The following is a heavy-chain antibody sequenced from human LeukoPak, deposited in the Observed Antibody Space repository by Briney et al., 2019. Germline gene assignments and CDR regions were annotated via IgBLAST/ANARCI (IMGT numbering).Heavy chain of an antibody. J-gene: IGHJ4*02. CDR2: ISGSGGST. V-gene: IGHV3-23*01. CDR1: GFTFSSYA. Sequence: PGGSLRLSCAASGFTFSSYAMSWVRQAPGKGLEWVSAISGSGGSTYYADSVKGRFTISRDNSKNTLYLQMSSLRAEDTAVYYCAKRSYGGKSPGIDYWGQGTLVTVSS. CDR3: AKRSYGGKSPGIDY. D-gene: IGHD4-23*01.